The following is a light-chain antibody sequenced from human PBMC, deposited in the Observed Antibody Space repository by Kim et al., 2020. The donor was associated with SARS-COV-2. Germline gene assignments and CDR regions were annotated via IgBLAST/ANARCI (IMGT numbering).Light chain of an antibody. CDR3: SSYATSTTWV. J-gene: IGLJ3*02. Sequence: QSITISCTGSSNDVGAYDHVSWYQQHPDNVPKLLIFNVNGRPSGVSSRFSGSKSGNTASLTISDLQTEDEADYYCSSYATSTTWVFGGGTQLTVL. CDR1: SNDVGAYDH. V-gene: IGLV2-14*04. CDR2: NVN.